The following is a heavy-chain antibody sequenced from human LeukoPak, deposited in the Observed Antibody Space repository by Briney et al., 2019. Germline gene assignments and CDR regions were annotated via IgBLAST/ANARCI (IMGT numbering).Heavy chain of an antibody. V-gene: IGHV3-30*02. D-gene: IGHD1-26*01. CDR3: AKPSGSGVDY. CDR2: IRSDGFHT. Sequence: GGSLRLSCGASGFIFDTHDMHWVRQAPGKGLEWVAFIRSDGFHTYYADSVKGRFTITRDNSKNTLYLQMNSLRFEDMAVYYCAKPSGSGVDYWGRRTRVTVSS. CDR1: GFIFDTHD. J-gene: IGHJ4*02.